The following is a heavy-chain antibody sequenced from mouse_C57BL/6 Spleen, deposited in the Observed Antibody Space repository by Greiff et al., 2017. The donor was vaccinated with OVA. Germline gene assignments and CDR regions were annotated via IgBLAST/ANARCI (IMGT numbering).Heavy chain of an antibody. J-gene: IGHJ2*01. CDR3: ARAIYYGSSYYFDY. V-gene: IGHV1-63*01. CDR1: GYTFTNYW. Sequence: QVQLQQSGAELVRPGTSVKMSCKASGYTFTNYWIGWAKQRPGHGLEWIGDIYPGGGYTNYNEKFKGKATLTADKSSSTAYMQFSSLTSEDSAIYYCARAIYYGSSYYFDYWGQGTTLTVSS. CDR2: IYPGGGYT. D-gene: IGHD1-1*01.